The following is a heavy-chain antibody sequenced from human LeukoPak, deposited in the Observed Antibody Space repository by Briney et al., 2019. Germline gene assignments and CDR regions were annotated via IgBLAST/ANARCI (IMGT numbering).Heavy chain of an antibody. D-gene: IGHD2-15*01. V-gene: IGHV4-39*01. CDR2: TYYSGST. J-gene: IGHJ5*02. CDR1: GGSIISSSYY. Sequence: SETLSLTCTVSGGSIISSSYYWGWIRQPPGKGLEWIGSTYYSGSTYYNPSLKRRATISVDTAKNQLSLKPSSVDAADTAVYYCARQMRCSGGSCYSGGRANNWFDPWGQGTLVTVSS. CDR3: ARQMRCSGGSCYSGGRANNWFDP.